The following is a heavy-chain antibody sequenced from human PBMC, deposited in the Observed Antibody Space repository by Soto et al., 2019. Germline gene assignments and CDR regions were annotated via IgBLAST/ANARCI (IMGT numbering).Heavy chain of an antibody. D-gene: IGHD6-19*01. Sequence: VASVKVSCKASGYTFTGYAMHWVRQAPGQRLEWTGWINAGNGNTKYSQKFQGRVTITRDTSASTAYMELSSLRSEDTAVYYCARAVAVAADFDYWGQGTLVTVSS. V-gene: IGHV1-3*01. CDR3: ARAVAVAADFDY. J-gene: IGHJ4*02. CDR2: INAGNGNT. CDR1: GYTFTGYA.